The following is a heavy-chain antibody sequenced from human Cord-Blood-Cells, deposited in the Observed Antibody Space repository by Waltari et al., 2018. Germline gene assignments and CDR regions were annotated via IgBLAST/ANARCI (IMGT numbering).Heavy chain of an antibody. J-gene: IGHJ5*02. CDR2: MNPNSGNT. D-gene: IGHD3-3*01. Sequence: QVQLVQSGAEVKKPGASVKVSCKASGYTFTSYDINWVRQATGQGLEWMGWMNPNSGNTGYAQKFQGRVTMTRNTSISTAYMELSSLRSEDTAVYYCARGKRTYYDFWSGYNWFDPWGQGTLVTVSS. CDR3: ARGKRTYYDFWSGYNWFDP. V-gene: IGHV1-8*01. CDR1: GYTFTSYD.